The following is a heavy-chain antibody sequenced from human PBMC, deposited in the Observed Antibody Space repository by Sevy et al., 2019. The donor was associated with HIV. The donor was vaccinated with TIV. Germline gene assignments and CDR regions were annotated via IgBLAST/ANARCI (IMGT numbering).Heavy chain of an antibody. V-gene: IGHV3-7*01. CDR1: GFTFSSFW. D-gene: IGHD5-18*01. CDR2: MKEAGSER. J-gene: IGHJ4*02. CDR3: VREGVGGYSYSHDC. Sequence: GGSLRLSCAASGFTFSSFWMSWVRQAPGKGLEWVATMKEAGSERNYVDSVKGRFTISRDNAKNSLYLQMNSLRAEDTAVYYCVREGVGGYSYSHDCWGQGTLVTVSS.